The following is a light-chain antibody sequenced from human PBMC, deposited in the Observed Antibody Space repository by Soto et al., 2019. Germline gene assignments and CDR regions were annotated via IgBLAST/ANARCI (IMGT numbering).Light chain of an antibody. CDR1: QSVSSSY. CDR2: DAS. V-gene: IGKV3D-15*01. Sequence: EIVLTHSPGTLSLSPWEIATLSCRASQSVSSSYLAWYQQKPGQAPRLLIYDASNRATGIPARFSGSGSGTEFTLTISSLQSEDFAVYYCQQYNNWPPSITFGQGTRLEIK. CDR3: QQYNNWPPSIT. J-gene: IGKJ5*01.